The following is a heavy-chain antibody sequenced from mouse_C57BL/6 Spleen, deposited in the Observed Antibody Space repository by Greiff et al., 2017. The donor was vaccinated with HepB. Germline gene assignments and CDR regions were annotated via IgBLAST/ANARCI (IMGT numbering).Heavy chain of an antibody. CDR1: GYTFTSYW. Sequence: QVQLQQPGAELVRPGSSVKLSCKASGYTFTSYWMDWVKQRPGQGLEWIGNIYPSDSETHYNQKFKDKATLTVDISSSTAYMQLSSLTSEDSAVYYCARGYYGSSVFAYWGQGTLVTVSA. J-gene: IGHJ3*01. V-gene: IGHV1-61*01. CDR2: IYPSDSET. CDR3: ARGYYGSSVFAY. D-gene: IGHD1-1*01.